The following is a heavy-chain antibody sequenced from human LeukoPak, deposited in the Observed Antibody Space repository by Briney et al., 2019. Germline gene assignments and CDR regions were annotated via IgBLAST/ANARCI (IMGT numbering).Heavy chain of an antibody. D-gene: IGHD1-26*01. V-gene: IGHV3-9*01. J-gene: IGHJ3*02. CDR2: ISWNSGSR. CDR3: AKDIPSGWELLGYAFDI. CDR1: GVTFDDYA. Sequence: GGSLRLSCAASGVTFDDYAVHWVRQAPGKGLEWVSGISWNSGSRGYADSVKSRFTISRDNAKNSLYLQMNILSAEDTALYYCAKDIPSGWELLGYAFDIWGQGTMVTVSS.